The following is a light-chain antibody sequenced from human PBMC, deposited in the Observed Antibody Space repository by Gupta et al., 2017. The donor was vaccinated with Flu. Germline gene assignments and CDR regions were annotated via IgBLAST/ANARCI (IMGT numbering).Light chain of an antibody. J-gene: IGLJ3*02. V-gene: IGLV1-40*01. CDR2: GHN. Sequence: QSLLTQPPSVSGAPVQRVTITCTGSSSNTGAGYDVHWYQQLPGTAPKLLIYGHNNRPSGVPDRFSGSKSGTSASLAINGLQAEDEADYYCPSYDSSLSSWVFGGGTKLTVL. CDR3: PSYDSSLSSWV. CDR1: SSNTGAGYD.